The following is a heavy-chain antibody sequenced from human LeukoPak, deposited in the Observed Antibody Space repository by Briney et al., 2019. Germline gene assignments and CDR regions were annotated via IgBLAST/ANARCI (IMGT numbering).Heavy chain of an antibody. D-gene: IGHD3-10*01. CDR2: IYYSGST. CDR1: GGSISSGGYY. J-gene: IGHJ5*02. Sequence: SETLSLTCTVSGGSISSGGYYWSWTRQHPGKGLEWIGYIYYSGSTYYNPSLKSRVTISVDTSKSQFSLKLSSVTAADTAVYYCARGGVMGSGSYYHWFDPWGQGTLVTVSS. V-gene: IGHV4-31*03. CDR3: ARGGVMGSGSYYHWFDP.